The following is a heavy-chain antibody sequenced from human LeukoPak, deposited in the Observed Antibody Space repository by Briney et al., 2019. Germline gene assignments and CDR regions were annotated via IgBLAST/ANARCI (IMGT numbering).Heavy chain of an antibody. J-gene: IGHJ4*02. CDR3: ARAIYHLDY. CDR1: GFTFSDYY. CDR2: ISSSDTYT. Sequence: GGSLRLSCAASGFTFSDYYMSWIRQAPGKGLEWVSYISSSDTYTNYADSVKGRFTISRDNAKNSLYLQMNSLRAEDTAVYYCARAIYHLDYWGQGTLVTVSS. V-gene: IGHV3-11*06. D-gene: IGHD2/OR15-2a*01.